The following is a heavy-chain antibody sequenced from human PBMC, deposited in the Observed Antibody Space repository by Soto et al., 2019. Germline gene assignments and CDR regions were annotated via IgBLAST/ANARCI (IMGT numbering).Heavy chain of an antibody. CDR2: IIPIFGTA. V-gene: IGHV1-69*06. J-gene: IGHJ4*02. CDR1: GGTFSSYA. Sequence: GASVKVSCKASGGTFSSYAISWVRQAPGQGLEWMGGIIPIFGTANYAQKFQGRVTITADKSTSTAYMELSSLRSEDTAVYYCARGGSSGYYFLIDYWGQGTLVTVSS. CDR3: ARGGSSGYYFLIDY. D-gene: IGHD3-22*01.